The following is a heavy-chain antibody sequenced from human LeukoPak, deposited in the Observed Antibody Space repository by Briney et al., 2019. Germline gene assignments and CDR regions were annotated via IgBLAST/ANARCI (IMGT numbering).Heavy chain of an antibody. CDR3: ARAGSYKGYYYYYYYMDV. CDR2: ISYDGSNR. D-gene: IGHD1-26*01. CDR1: GFTFSSYA. V-gene: IGHV3-30*01. J-gene: IGHJ6*03. Sequence: PGRSLRLSCAASGFTFSSYAMLWVRQAPGKGLEWVAVISYDGSNRYYADSVKGRFTISRDNSKNTLYLQMNSLRAEDTAVYYCARAGSYKGYYYYYYYMDVWDKGTTVTVSS.